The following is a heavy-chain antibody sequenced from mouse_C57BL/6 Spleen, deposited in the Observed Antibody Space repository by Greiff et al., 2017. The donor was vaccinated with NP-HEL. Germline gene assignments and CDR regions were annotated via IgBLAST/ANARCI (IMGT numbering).Heavy chain of an antibody. D-gene: IGHD1-1*02. V-gene: IGHV1-82*01. Sequence: QVQLQQSGPELVKPGASVKISCKASGYAFSSSWMNWVKQRPGKGLEWIGRIYPGDGDTNYNGKFKGKATLTAVKSSSTAYMQLSSLTSEDSAVYFCARYGYHAMDYWGQGTSVTVSS. CDR3: ARYGYHAMDY. CDR2: IYPGDGDT. CDR1: GYAFSSSW. J-gene: IGHJ4*01.